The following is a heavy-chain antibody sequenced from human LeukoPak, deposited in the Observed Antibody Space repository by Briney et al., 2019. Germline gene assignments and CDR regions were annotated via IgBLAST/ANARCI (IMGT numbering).Heavy chain of an antibody. D-gene: IGHD4-23*01. J-gene: IGHJ4*02. CDR2: IYYSGST. CDR3: ARAGGNIFDY. V-gene: IGHV4-30-2*01. Sequence: PSQTLSLTCAASGGSISSGGYSWSWIRQPPGKGLEWIGYIYYSGSTYYNPSLKSRVAISVDRSKNQFSLKLSSVTAADTAVYYCARAGGNIFDYWGQGTLVTVSS. CDR1: GGSISSGGYS.